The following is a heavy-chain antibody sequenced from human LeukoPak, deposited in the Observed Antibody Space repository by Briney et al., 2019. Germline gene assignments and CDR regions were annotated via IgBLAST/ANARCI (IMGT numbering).Heavy chain of an antibody. D-gene: IGHD2-2*01. J-gene: IGHJ3*02. CDR1: GFTFNNYW. CDR3: ASDIVVVPALADAFDI. V-gene: IGHV3-21*01. Sequence: PGGSLRLSCAASGFTFNNYWMTWVRQAPGKGLEWVSSISSSSSYIYYADSVKGRFTISRDNAKNSLYLQMNSLRAEDTAVYYCASDIVVVPALADAFDIWGQGTMVTVS. CDR2: ISSSSSYI.